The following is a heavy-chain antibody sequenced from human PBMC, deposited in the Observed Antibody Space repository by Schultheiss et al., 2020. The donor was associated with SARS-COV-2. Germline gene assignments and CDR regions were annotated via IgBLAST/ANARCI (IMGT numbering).Heavy chain of an antibody. CDR2: IKQDGSEK. CDR3: ARDRYGYLGY. Sequence: GGSLRLSCAASGFTFSSYAMHWVRQAPGKGLEWVANIKQDGSEKYYVDSVKGRFTISRDNAKNSLYLQMNSLRAEDTAVYYCARDRYGYLGYWGQGTLVTVSS. J-gene: IGHJ4*02. CDR1: GFTFSSYA. D-gene: IGHD5-18*01. V-gene: IGHV3-7*03.